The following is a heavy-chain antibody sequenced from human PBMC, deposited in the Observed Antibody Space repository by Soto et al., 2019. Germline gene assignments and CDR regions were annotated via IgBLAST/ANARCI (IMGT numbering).Heavy chain of an antibody. CDR1: GFSLSTSGVG. V-gene: IGHV2-5*02. CDR3: AHRLGYCSSTSCYMRAFDI. CDR2: IYWDDDK. J-gene: IGHJ3*02. D-gene: IGHD2-2*02. Sequence: QITLKESGPTLVKPTQTLTLTCTFSGFSLSTSGVGVGWIRQPPVKALKWLALIYWDDDKRYSPSLKSRLTITKDTTKNQVVLTMTNMDPVDTATYYCAHRLGYCSSTSCYMRAFDIWGQGTMVTVSS.